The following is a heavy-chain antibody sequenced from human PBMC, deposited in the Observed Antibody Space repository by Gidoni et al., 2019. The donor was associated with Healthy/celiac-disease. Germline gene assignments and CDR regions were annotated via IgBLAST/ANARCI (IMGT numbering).Heavy chain of an antibody. Sequence: QVQLVESGGGVVQPGRSRRLSCAASGFTFSSYALHWVRQAPGKGLEWVAVISYDGSNKYYADSVKGRFTISRDNSKNTLYLQMNSLRAEDTAVYYCARDSYSSSPRPYGMDVWGQGTTVTVSS. CDR1: GFTFSSYA. CDR3: ARDSYSSSPRPYGMDV. D-gene: IGHD6-13*01. CDR2: ISYDGSNK. V-gene: IGHV3-30-3*01. J-gene: IGHJ6*02.